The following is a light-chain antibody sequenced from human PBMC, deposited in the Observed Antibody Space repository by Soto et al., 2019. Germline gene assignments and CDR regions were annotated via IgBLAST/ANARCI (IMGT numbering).Light chain of an antibody. CDR3: LQYDNSRT. CDR2: GAS. J-gene: IGKJ1*01. CDR1: QSVSTSY. Sequence: EIVLTQSPGTLSLSPGERATLSCRASQSVSTSYLAWYQQKPGQAPRLLIYGASSRATGIPDRFSGSGSGTDFTLTISRLEPEDFAVYYCLQYDNSRTFGQGTKVEIK. V-gene: IGKV3-20*01.